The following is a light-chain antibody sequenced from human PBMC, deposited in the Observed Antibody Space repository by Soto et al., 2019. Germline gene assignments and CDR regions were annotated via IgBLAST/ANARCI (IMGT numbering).Light chain of an antibody. CDR1: QSVSSSY. V-gene: IGKV3-20*01. CDR3: QQYCSSPTWT. CDR2: GAS. J-gene: IGKJ1*01. Sequence: EIVLTQSPGTLSLSPGERATLSCRASQSVSSSYLAWYQQKPGQAPRLLIYGASSRATGIPDRFSGSGSVTDFTLTISRLEPEYFAVYYCQQYCSSPTWTFGQGTKVEIK.